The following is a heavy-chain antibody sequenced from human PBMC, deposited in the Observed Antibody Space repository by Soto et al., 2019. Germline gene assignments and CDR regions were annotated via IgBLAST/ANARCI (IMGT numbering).Heavy chain of an antibody. CDR2: IWYDGSNK. CDR3: AREHRLVVPAAIYGMDV. CDR1: GFTFSSYG. D-gene: IGHD2-2*01. Sequence: GGSLRLSCAASGFTFSSYGMHWVRQAPGKXLEWVAVIWYDGSNKYYADSVKGRFTISRDNSKNTLYLQMNSLRAEDTAVYYCAREHRLVVPAAIYGMDVWGQGTTVTVSS. V-gene: IGHV3-33*01. J-gene: IGHJ6*02.